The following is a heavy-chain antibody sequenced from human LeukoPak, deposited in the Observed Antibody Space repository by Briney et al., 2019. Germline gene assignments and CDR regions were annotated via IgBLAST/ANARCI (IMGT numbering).Heavy chain of an antibody. CDR3: ARDYSSSSGLDY. CDR2: LKQDGSEK. D-gene: IGHD6-6*01. CDR1: GFTVSSNY. J-gene: IGHJ4*02. V-gene: IGHV3-7*01. Sequence: PGGSLRLSCAASGFTVSSNYMSWVRQAPGKGQEWVANLKQDGSEKYYVDSVKGRFTISRDNAKNSLYLQMDSLRVEDTAVYYCARDYSSSSGLDYWGQGSLVTVSA.